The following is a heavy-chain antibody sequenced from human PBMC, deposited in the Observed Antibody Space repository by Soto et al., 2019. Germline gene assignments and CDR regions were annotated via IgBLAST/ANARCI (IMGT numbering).Heavy chain of an antibody. D-gene: IGHD2-2*03. Sequence: ASVKVSCKASGGTFSSYTISWVRQAPGQGLEWMGRIIPILGIANYAQKFQGRVTITADKSTSTAYMELSSLRSEDAAVYYCARTMDEAWFDPWGQGTLVTVSS. CDR2: IIPILGIA. V-gene: IGHV1-69*02. CDR1: GGTFSSYT. CDR3: ARTMDEAWFDP. J-gene: IGHJ5*02.